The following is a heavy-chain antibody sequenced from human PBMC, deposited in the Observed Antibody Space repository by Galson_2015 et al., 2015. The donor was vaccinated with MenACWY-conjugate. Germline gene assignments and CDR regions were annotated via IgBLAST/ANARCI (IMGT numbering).Heavy chain of an antibody. D-gene: IGHD1-14*01. CDR1: GFTFSSSS. CDR3: ARDPSFTGFDY. CDR2: ISSGSGSI. J-gene: IGHJ4*02. Sequence: FLRISCAASGFTFSSSSMNWVRQAPGKGLAWVSYISSGSGSIYYADSVKGRFTISRDNAKNSLSLQMNSLRAEDTAVYYCARDPSFTGFDYWGQGTLVTVSS. V-gene: IGHV3-48*01.